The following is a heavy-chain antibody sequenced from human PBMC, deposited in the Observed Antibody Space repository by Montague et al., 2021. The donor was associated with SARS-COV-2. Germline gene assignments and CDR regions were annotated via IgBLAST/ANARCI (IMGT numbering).Heavy chain of an antibody. Sequence: SETLSLTCRVSGDSISTSTWWTWVRQTPGKGLEWIGEIFHSGTINYNPSLKSRVSISVDKSNNQFPLRLSSLIAADTAVYYCATLSRRTAAGTRDYFDLDVWGQGTTVVVSS. CDR2: IFHSGTI. V-gene: IGHV4-4*02. D-gene: IGHD6-13*01. CDR3: ATLSRRTAAGTRDYFDLDV. J-gene: IGHJ6*02. CDR1: GDSISTSTW.